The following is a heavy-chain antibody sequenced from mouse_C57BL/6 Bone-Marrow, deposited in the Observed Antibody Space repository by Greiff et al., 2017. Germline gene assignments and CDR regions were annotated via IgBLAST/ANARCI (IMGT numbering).Heavy chain of an antibody. Sequence: QVQLQQPGAELVKPGASVKMSCKASGYTFTSYWITWVKQRPGQGLEWIGDIYPGSGSTNYNEKFKSKATLTVDKSSSTAYMQLSSLTSEDSAVYYGAREGVYVNFFDYWGQGTTLTVSS. CDR2: IYPGSGST. J-gene: IGHJ2*01. CDR3: AREGVYVNFFDY. CDR1: GYTFTSYW. D-gene: IGHD1-1*01. V-gene: IGHV1-55*01.